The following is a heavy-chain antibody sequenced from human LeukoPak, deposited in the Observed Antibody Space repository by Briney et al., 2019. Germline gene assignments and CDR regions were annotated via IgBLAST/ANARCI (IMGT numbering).Heavy chain of an antibody. CDR3: AKDKDFWSGYYRGVPYYYGMDV. CDR1: GFTFSDYY. CDR2: ISSSSSYT. D-gene: IGHD3-3*01. Sequence: GGSLRLSCAASGFTFSDYYMSWIRQAPGKGLEWVSYISSSSSYTNYADSVKGRFTISRDSAKNRLYLQMNGLRAEDTAVYYCAKDKDFWSGYYRGVPYYYGMDVWGQGTTVTVSS. V-gene: IGHV3-11*06. J-gene: IGHJ6*02.